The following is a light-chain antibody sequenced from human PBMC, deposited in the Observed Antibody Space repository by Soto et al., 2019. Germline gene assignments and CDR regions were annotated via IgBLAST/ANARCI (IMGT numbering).Light chain of an antibody. CDR3: DQYGKSPYT. Sequence: ETVLTQSPGTLSLSPGERATLSCRASRSVSSSFFAWFQQQPGLAPRLLIYGASSRAPVIPDRFSGSGSGTYFTLSTSRLEPEDFAVYYCDQYGKSPYTFGLGTKLEIK. CDR2: GAS. J-gene: IGKJ2*01. V-gene: IGKV3-20*01. CDR1: RSVSSSF.